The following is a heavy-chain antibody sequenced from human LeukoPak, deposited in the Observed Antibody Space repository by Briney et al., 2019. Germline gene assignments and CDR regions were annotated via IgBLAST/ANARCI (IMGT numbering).Heavy chain of an antibody. CDR3: VRDPPWTGGAPQKAYDI. J-gene: IGHJ3*02. CDR2: IKHDGSET. CDR1: GFTFRSYW. V-gene: IGHV3-7*01. D-gene: IGHD1-26*01. Sequence: GGSLRLSCAASGFTFRSYWMSWVRQAPGKGLEWVANIKHDGSETYYVDSVKGRFTISRDNAKNSVYLQMNSLRAEDTAVYYCVRDPPWTGGAPQKAYDIWGQGTMVTVSS.